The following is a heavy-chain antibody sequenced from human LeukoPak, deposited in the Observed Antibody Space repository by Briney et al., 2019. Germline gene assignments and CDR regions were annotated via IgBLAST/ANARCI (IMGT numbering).Heavy chain of an antibody. Sequence: GASVKVSCKASGGTFSSYGISWVRQAPGQGLEWMGWISAYNGNTNYAQKLQGRVTMTTDTSTSTAYMELRSLRSDDTAVYYCARVQDYYYYMDVWGKGTTVTVSS. V-gene: IGHV1-18*01. J-gene: IGHJ6*03. CDR3: ARVQDYYYYMDV. CDR1: GGTFSSYG. CDR2: ISAYNGNT.